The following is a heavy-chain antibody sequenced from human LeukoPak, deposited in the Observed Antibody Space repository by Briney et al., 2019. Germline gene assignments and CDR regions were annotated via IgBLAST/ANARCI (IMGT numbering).Heavy chain of an antibody. Sequence: SETLSLTCTVSGGSISSYYWSWIRQPPGKGLEWIGYIYYSGSTNYNPSLKSRVTISVDTSKNQFSLKLSSVTAADTAVYYCARVATYYGSGRYFDYWGQGTLVTVSS. D-gene: IGHD3-10*01. CDR3: ARVATYYGSGRYFDY. V-gene: IGHV4-59*12. CDR1: GGSISSYY. CDR2: IYYSGST. J-gene: IGHJ4*02.